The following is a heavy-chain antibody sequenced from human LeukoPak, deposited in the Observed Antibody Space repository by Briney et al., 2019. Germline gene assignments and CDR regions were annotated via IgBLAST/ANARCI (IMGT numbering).Heavy chain of an antibody. V-gene: IGHV3-64*02. CDR2: INSNGKNK. CDR1: GFTFSNYD. CDR3: VRARRDVSNSFYFDY. D-gene: IGHD5-24*01. Sequence: GGSLRLSCAASGFTFSNYDIHWVRQAPGKGLEFVSSINSNGKNKYYADSVEGRVTIPRDYCNNTVFVQMGSLRADDMAVDYCVRARRDVSNSFYFDYWGRGTLVSVSS. J-gene: IGHJ4*02.